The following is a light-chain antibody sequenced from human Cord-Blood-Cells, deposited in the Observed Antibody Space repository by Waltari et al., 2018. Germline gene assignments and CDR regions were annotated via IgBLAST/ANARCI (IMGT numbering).Light chain of an antibody. CDR1: SSDVGGYNY. V-gene: IGLV2-14*01. Sequence: QSALTQPASVSGSPGQSITISCTGTSSDVGGYNYVSWYQQHPGKAPKRMIYEVSNRPSGVSNRFSGSKSGNTASLTTSGLQAEDEADYYCSSYTSSSTLDVIFGGGTKLTVL. J-gene: IGLJ2*01. CDR3: SSYTSSSTLDVI. CDR2: EVS.